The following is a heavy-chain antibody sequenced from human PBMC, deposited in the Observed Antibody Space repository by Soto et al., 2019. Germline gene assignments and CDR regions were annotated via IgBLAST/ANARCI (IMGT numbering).Heavy chain of an antibody. J-gene: IGHJ5*02. CDR2: INHSGST. CDR1: GGSFSGYY. D-gene: IGHD3-10*01. V-gene: IGHV4-34*01. CDR3: ARGTNYGSGSYYKRGWFDP. Sequence: SETLSLTCAVYGGSFSGYYWSWIRQPPGKGLEWIGEINHSGSTNYNPSLKSRVTISVDTSKNQFSLKLSSVTAADTAVYYCARGTNYGSGSYYKRGWFDPWGQGTLVTVSS.